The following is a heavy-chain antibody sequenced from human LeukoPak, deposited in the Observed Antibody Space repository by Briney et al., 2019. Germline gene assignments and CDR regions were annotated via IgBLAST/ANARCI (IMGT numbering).Heavy chain of an antibody. D-gene: IGHD2-15*01. CDR1: GGTFSSYA. J-gene: IGHJ4*02. V-gene: IGHV1-69*01. CDR2: IIPIFGTA. CDR3: ARCLGGSCYLFDY. Sequence: SVKVSCKASGGTFSSYAISWVRQAPGQGLEWMGGIIPIFGTANYAQKFQGRVTITADESTSTAYMGLSSLRSEGTAVYYCARCLGGSCYLFDYWGQGTLVTVSS.